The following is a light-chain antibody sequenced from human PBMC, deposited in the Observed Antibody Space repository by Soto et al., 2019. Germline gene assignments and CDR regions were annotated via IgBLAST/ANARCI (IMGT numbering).Light chain of an antibody. Sequence: ILMAQSPATLSVSPGARATLSCRASQSVSSSYLAWYQQKPGQAPRLLIYGASTRATGVPARFSGSGSGTEFTLTISSLQSEDFAVYYCQQYNNWPWTFGQGTKVDIK. CDR3: QQYNNWPWT. CDR1: QSVSSSY. J-gene: IGKJ1*01. CDR2: GAS. V-gene: IGKV3-15*01.